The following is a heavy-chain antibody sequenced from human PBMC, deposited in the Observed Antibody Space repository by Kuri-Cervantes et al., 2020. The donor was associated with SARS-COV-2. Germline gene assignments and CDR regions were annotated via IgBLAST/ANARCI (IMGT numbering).Heavy chain of an antibody. D-gene: IGHD3-3*01. CDR3: VRCAIFGVAHNWFDP. Sequence: SETLSLTCSVSGDSIRNTNYYWGWIRQPPGKGLEWIGSIFYNGDTYYNLSLKSRVTISVDTSKNQFSLKVTSVTATDTAVYYCVRCAIFGVAHNWFDPWGQGTLVTVSS. CDR2: IFYNGDT. J-gene: IGHJ5*02. V-gene: IGHV4-39*01. CDR1: GDSIRNTNYY.